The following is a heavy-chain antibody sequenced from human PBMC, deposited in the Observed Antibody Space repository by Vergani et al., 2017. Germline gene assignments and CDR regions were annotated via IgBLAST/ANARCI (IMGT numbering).Heavy chain of an antibody. Sequence: QVILTQSGAEVKKPGSSVKVSCKASGGSFTTYAFVWVRLAPAQGLEWMGGFCPVFGTPNYAQKFPGRVTIGADESTSTTYMTVSSLTSEDTAVYFCARFLQDYVAQGVSWTFYGMDVWGQGTTVIVSS. CDR1: GGSFTTYA. J-gene: IGHJ6*02. D-gene: IGHD3-10*02. V-gene: IGHV1-69*12. CDR3: ARFLQDYVAQGVSWTFYGMDV. CDR2: FCPVFGTP.